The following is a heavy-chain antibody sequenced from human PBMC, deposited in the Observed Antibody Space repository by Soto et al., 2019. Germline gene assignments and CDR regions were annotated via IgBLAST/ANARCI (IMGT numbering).Heavy chain of an antibody. V-gene: IGHV1-46*01. Sequence: ASLKLYCKASGYTFTSYYMPWVRQAHGQGLEWMGIINPSGGSTSYAQKFQGRVTMTRDTSTSTVYMELSSLRSEDTAVYYCARDLRVYDSSGYFPRRYYYYGMDVWGQGTTVTVPS. D-gene: IGHD3-22*01. CDR2: INPSGGST. CDR3: ARDLRVYDSSGYFPRRYYYYGMDV. CDR1: GYTFTSYY. J-gene: IGHJ6*02.